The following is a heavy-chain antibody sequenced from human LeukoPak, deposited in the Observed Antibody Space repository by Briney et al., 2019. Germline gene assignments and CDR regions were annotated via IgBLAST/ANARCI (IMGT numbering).Heavy chain of an antibody. D-gene: IGHD6-13*01. CDR1: GFTFDDYA. CDR3: AKDVAAAGTWWFDP. CDR2: ISWNSGSI. V-gene: IGHV3-9*01. Sequence: GRSLRLSCAASGFTFDDYAMHWVRQAPGKGLEWVSGISWNSGSIGYADSVKGRFTISRDNAKNSLYLQMNSLRAEDTALYYCAKDVAAAGTWWFDPWGQGTLVTVSS. J-gene: IGHJ5*02.